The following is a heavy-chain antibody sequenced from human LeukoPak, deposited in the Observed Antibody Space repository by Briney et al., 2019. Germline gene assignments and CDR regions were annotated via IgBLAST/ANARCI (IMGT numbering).Heavy chain of an antibody. Sequence: ASVKVSCKASGYTFTSYGLSWVRRAPGQGLEWMGWISAYYGNTNYAQKLQGRVTMTTDTSTSTAYMELRSLRSDDTAVYYCARDRGLRFLSWFDPWGQGTLVIVSS. D-gene: IGHD3-3*01. CDR3: ARDRGLRFLSWFDP. V-gene: IGHV1-18*01. CDR1: GYTFTSYG. J-gene: IGHJ5*02. CDR2: ISAYYGNT.